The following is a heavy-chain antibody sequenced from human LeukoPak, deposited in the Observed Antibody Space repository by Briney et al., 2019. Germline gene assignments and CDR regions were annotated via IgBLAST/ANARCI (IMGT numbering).Heavy chain of an antibody. Sequence: GGSLRLSCAASGFTFSNYGMSWVRQAPGKGLEWVSGISGSGGSTYYADSVKGRFTISRDNSKNTLYLQMNSLRAEDTAVYYCARESDTAMALDYWGQGTLVTVSS. CDR3: ARESDTAMALDY. J-gene: IGHJ4*02. V-gene: IGHV3-23*01. CDR1: GFTFSNYG. CDR2: ISGSGGST. D-gene: IGHD5-18*01.